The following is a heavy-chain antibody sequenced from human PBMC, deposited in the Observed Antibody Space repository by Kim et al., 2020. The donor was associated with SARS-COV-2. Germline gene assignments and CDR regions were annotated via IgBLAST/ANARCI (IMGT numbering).Heavy chain of an antibody. Sequence: SVKVSCKASGGTFSSYAISWVRQAPGQGLEWMGGIIPIFGTANYAQKFQGRVTITADESTSTAYMELSSLRSEDTAVYYCARDAGPESGTVVTPVYWGQGTLVTVSS. CDR3: ARDAGPESGTVVTPVY. CDR2: IIPIFGTA. J-gene: IGHJ4*02. CDR1: GGTFSSYA. D-gene: IGHD2-21*02. V-gene: IGHV1-69*13.